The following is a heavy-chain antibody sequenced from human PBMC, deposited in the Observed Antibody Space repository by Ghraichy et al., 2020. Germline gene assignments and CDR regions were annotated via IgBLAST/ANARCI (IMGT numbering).Heavy chain of an antibody. CDR2: INHSGST. J-gene: IGHJ6*02. D-gene: IGHD6-13*01. CDR3: ASGYSSSWGMDV. CDR1: GGSFSGYY. V-gene: IGHV4-34*01. Sequence: SETLSLTCAVYGGSFSGYYWSWIRQPPGKGLEWIGEINHSGSTNYNPSLKSRVTISVDTSKNQFSLKLSSVTAADTAVYYCASGYSSSWGMDVWGQGTTVTVSS.